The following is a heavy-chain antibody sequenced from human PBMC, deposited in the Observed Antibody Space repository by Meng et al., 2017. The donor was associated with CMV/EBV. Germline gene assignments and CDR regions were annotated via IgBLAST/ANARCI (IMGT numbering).Heavy chain of an antibody. CDR1: GFTLSSYA. CDR2: ISYDGSNK. V-gene: IGHV3-30-3*01. Sequence: GGSLRLSCAASGFTLSSYAMHWVRQAPGKGLEWVAVISYDGSNKYYADSVKGRFTISRDNSKNTLYLQMNSLRAEDTAVYYCARDSSGYDFWSGYYTGLFDYWGQGTLVTVSS. J-gene: IGHJ4*02. CDR3: ARDSSGYDFWSGYYTGLFDY. D-gene: IGHD3-3*01.